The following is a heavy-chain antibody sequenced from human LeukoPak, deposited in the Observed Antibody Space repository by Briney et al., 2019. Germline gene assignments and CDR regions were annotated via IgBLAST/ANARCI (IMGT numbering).Heavy chain of an antibody. Sequence: ASVKVSCKASRYTFTSYDINWVRQATGQGLEWMGWMNPNSGNTGHAQKFQGRVTMTRNTSISTAYMELSSLRSEDTAVYYCARGSSWYEGYWGQGTLVTVSS. V-gene: IGHV1-8*01. J-gene: IGHJ4*02. CDR2: MNPNSGNT. CDR3: ARGSSWYEGY. D-gene: IGHD6-13*01. CDR1: RYTFTSYD.